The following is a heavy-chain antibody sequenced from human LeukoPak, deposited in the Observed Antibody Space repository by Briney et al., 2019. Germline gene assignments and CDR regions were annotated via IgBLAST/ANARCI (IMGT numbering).Heavy chain of an antibody. Sequence: SQTLSLTCTVSGGSISSGSYYWSWIRQPAGKGLEWIGRIYTSGSTNYNPSLKSRVTISVDTSKNQFSLKLSSVTAADTAVYYCARVRIGVELRHDAFDIWGQGTMVTVSS. CDR1: GGSISSGSYY. J-gene: IGHJ3*02. CDR2: IYTSGST. CDR3: ARVRIGVELRHDAFDI. V-gene: IGHV4-61*02. D-gene: IGHD1-7*01.